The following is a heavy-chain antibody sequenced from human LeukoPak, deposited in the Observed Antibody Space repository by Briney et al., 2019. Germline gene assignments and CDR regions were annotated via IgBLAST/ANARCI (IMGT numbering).Heavy chain of an antibody. CDR1: GDSIRSYY. V-gene: IGHV4-4*07. CDR2: CHTSGST. D-gene: IGHD2-2*01. J-gene: IGHJ4*02. Sequence: SETLSLTCSVSGDSIRSYYWSWIRQPAGKGLEWIGRCHTSGSTNYNPSLKTRVTMSVDTSKNQFSLRQSSVTAADTAVYYCAREGTYCSRTSCYDSFLDYWGQGTLVTVSS. CDR3: AREGTYCSRTSCYDSFLDY.